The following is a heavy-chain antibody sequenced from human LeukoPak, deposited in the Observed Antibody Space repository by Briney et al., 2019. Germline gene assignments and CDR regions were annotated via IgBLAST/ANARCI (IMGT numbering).Heavy chain of an antibody. Sequence: GGSLRLSCAASGFTFSTYAMNWVRQAPEKGLEWVSGISGSGGRTWSADSVKGRFTISRDNSKNTLYLQMNRLRAEDTATYYCAKYRTGPPYGLDVWGQGTTVTVSS. J-gene: IGHJ6*02. CDR1: GFTFSTYA. V-gene: IGHV3-23*01. CDR2: ISGSGGRT. CDR3: AKYRTGPPYGLDV. D-gene: IGHD1-26*01.